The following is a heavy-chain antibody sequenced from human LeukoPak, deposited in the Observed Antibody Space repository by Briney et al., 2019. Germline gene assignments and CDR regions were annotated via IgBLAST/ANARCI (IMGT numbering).Heavy chain of an antibody. CDR1: GFTLSSYG. V-gene: IGHV3-23*01. Sequence: GGSLRLSCAASGFTLSSYGMSWVRQAPGKGLEWVSAIGGSGGSTYYADSVKGRFTISRDNSKNTLYLQMNSLRAEDTAVYYCAKGDYYGSGRNFDYWGQGTLVTVSS. CDR2: IGGSGGST. D-gene: IGHD3-10*01. CDR3: AKGDYYGSGRNFDY. J-gene: IGHJ4*02.